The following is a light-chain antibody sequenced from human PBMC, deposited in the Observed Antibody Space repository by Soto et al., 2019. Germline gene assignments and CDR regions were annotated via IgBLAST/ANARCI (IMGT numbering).Light chain of an antibody. Sequence: DIVMTQSPDSLAVSLGERATINCKSSQSVLYSSNNKNYLAWYQQKPGQPPKLLIYWASTRESRVPDRFSGSGSGTDFTLTISSLQAEDVAVYFCQQYYITPLTFGQETRLEIK. CDR2: WAS. CDR1: QSVLYSSNNKNY. V-gene: IGKV4-1*01. CDR3: QQYYITPLT. J-gene: IGKJ5*01.